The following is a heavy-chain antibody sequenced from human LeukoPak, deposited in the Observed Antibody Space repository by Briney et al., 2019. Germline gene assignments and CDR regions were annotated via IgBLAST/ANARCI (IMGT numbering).Heavy chain of an antibody. CDR1: GFTFSSYA. J-gene: IGHJ4*02. CDR3: ASMGMVYDY. D-gene: IGHD7-27*01. V-gene: IGHV3-30-3*01. Sequence: GGSLRLSCAASGFTFSSYAMHWVRQAPGKGLEWVAVISYDGSNKYYADSVKGRFTISRDNSKNTLYLQMNSLRAEDTAVYYCASMGMVYDYWGQGTLVTVSS. CDR2: ISYDGSNK.